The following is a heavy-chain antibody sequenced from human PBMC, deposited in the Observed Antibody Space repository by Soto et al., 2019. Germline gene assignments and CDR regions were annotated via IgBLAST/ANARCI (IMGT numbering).Heavy chain of an antibody. CDR3: ARCITMVRGVENWFDP. CDR2: IYHSGST. V-gene: IGHV4-30-2*01. D-gene: IGHD3-10*01. Sequence: PSETLSLTCAVSGGSISSGGYSWSWIRQPPGKGLEWIGHIYHSGSTYYNPSLKSRVTISVDRSKNQFSLKLSSVTAADTAVYYCARCITMVRGVENWFDPWGQGTLVTVSS. J-gene: IGHJ5*02. CDR1: GGSISSGGYS.